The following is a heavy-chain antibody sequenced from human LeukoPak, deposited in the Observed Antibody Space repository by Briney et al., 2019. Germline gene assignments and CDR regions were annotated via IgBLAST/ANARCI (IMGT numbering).Heavy chain of an antibody. Sequence: SETLSLTCTVSGGSISSSICYWGWIRHQPGKGLEWIGNVYYTASSNSNPSLKSQVSISVYTPKNHFSLKLSSVTAAATAVFNSARLIGARYRSGCAFDYWGQGTLVTVSS. J-gene: IGHJ4*02. CDR3: ARLIGARYRSGCAFDY. CDR2: VYYTASS. D-gene: IGHD6-19*01. CDR1: GGSISSSICY. V-gene: IGHV4-39*02.